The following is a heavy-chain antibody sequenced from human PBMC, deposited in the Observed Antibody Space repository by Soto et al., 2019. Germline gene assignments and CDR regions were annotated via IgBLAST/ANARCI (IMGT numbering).Heavy chain of an antibody. D-gene: IGHD5-18*01. J-gene: IGHJ4*02. CDR2: INSDGSST. Sequence: GGSLRLSCAASGFTFSSYWMHWVRQAPGKGLVWVSRINSDGSSTSYADSVKGRFTISRDNAKNTLYLQMNSLRAEDTAVYYCATLDEWIQLWFAFGYWGQGTLVTVSS. V-gene: IGHV3-74*01. CDR3: ATLDEWIQLWFAFGY. CDR1: GFTFSSYW.